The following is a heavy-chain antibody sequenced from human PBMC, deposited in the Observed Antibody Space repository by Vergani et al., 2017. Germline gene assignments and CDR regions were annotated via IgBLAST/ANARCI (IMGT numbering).Heavy chain of an antibody. CDR1: GGSISSGGYY. J-gene: IGHJ4*02. CDR2: IYYSGRT. D-gene: IGHD2-21*01. V-gene: IGHV4-31*03. CDR3: ARVSVLLHIFDY. Sequence: QVQLQESGPGLVKPSQILSLTCTVSGGSISSGGYYWSWIRQHPGKGLEWIGYIYYSGRTYYNPSLKSRLTISVDTSKKQFSLKLSSVTAADTAVYYCARVSVLLHIFDYWGQGTLVTVSS.